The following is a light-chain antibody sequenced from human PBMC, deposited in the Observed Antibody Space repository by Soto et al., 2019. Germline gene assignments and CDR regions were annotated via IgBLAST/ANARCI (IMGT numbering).Light chain of an antibody. Sequence: ILFTQSPATLSLSPGERDTLSCRASQSVSSYLAWYQQKPGQATRLLIYDASNRATGITARFSGSGSGTDFTLNISRLEPEDFAVYYCQQRSSWTFTFGPGNKWIS. V-gene: IGKV3-11*01. CDR2: DAS. J-gene: IGKJ3*01. CDR1: QSVSSY. CDR3: QQRSSWTFT.